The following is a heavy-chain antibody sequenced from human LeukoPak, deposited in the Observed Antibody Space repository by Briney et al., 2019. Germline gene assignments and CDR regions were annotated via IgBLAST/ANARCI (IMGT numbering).Heavy chain of an antibody. J-gene: IGHJ4*02. D-gene: IGHD6-19*01. CDR2: IKYDGSEK. V-gene: IGHV3-7*01. Sequence: GGSLRLSCTASGLSFSGQWMKWVRQSPGKGLEWVANIKYDGSEKYYVDSVKGRFTISREDAKNSLSLQMDSVRPEDTAVYYCAKDARRTSGWYFFDHWGQGTLVTVSS. CDR1: GLSFSGQW. CDR3: AKDARRTSGWYFFDH.